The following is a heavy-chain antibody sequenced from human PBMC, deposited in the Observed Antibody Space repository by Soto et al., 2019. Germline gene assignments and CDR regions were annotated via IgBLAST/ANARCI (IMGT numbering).Heavy chain of an antibody. V-gene: IGHV1-46*03. CDR2: INPSGGST. J-gene: IGHJ3*02. Sequence: GASVKVFCKASGYTFTSYYMHWVRQAPGQGLDWMGIINPSGGSTSYAQKFQGRVTMTRDTSTSTVYMELSSLRSEDTAVYYCARQTEGAFDIWGQGTMVTVSS. CDR1: GYTFTSYY. CDR3: ARQTEGAFDI.